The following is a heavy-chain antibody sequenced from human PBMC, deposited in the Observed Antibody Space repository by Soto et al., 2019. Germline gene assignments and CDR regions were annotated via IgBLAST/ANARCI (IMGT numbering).Heavy chain of an antibody. CDR3: AKVGGWEAADLPRSS. CDR1: GFTFSNYA. CDR2: ISGSGETT. V-gene: IGHV3-23*01. J-gene: IGHJ4*02. D-gene: IGHD6-13*01. Sequence: WGSLRLSCAASGFTFSNYAMSWVRQAPGKGLEWVSGISGSGETTYYADSAKGRFTISRDNSKNTLYVQMDSLRAEATAVYYCAKVGGWEAADLPRSSWGQGTQVTXSS.